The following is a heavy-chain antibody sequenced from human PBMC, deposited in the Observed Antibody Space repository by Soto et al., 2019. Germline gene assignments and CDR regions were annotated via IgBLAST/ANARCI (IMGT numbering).Heavy chain of an antibody. J-gene: IGHJ4*02. CDR2: ISYDGSNK. CDR3: AKVRSSGWRSYFDY. D-gene: IGHD6-19*01. V-gene: IGHV3-30*18. Sequence: QVQLVESGGGVVQPGRSLRLSCAASGFTFSSYGMHWVRQAPGKGLEWVAVISYDGSNKYYADSVKGRFTISRDNSKNTLYLQMNSLRAEDTAVYYCAKVRSSGWRSYFDYWGQGTLVTVSS. CDR1: GFTFSSYG.